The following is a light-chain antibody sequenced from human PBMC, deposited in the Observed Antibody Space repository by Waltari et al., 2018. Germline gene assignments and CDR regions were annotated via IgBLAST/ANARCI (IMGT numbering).Light chain of an antibody. CDR2: GAS. CDR3: QQYNNWPPRRT. V-gene: IGKV3-15*01. J-gene: IGKJ1*01. CDR1: QSVRSN. Sequence: EIVLTQSPATLSVSPGERAPLPCRASQSVRSNLAWYQQKPGQDPRLLIYGASTRATGIPARFSGSGSGTEFTLTISSLQSEDFAVYYCQQYNNWPPRRTFGQGTKVEIK.